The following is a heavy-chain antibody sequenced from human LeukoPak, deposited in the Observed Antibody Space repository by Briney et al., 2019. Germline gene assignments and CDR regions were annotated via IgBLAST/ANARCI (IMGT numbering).Heavy chain of an antibody. Sequence: GGSLRLSCAASGFTFSSYWMSWVRQAPGKGLEWGAKMKYDGSHKYYVDSLQGRLTISRDNAKNSLYLQMNSLRAEDTAVYYCARDIEAAGLFLDYWGQGTLVTVSS. CDR3: ARDIEAAGLFLDY. J-gene: IGHJ4*02. D-gene: IGHD6-13*01. CDR2: MKYDGSHK. CDR1: GFTFSSYW. V-gene: IGHV3-7*01.